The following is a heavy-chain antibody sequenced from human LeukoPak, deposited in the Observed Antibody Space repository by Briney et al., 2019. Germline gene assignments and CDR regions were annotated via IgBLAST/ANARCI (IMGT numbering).Heavy chain of an antibody. V-gene: IGHV3-7*01. J-gene: IGHJ6*02. CDR3: ASSSVRGLYYYYGMDV. Sequence: GGSLRLSCAASKFTFSGYWMSWLRQAPGQGLEWVANINQDGSEKYYVDSVKGRFTVSRDNAKNSLYLQMNSLRAEDTAVYYCASSSVRGLYYYYGMDVWGQGTTVTVSS. CDR1: KFTFSGYW. CDR2: INQDGSEK. D-gene: IGHD3-10*01.